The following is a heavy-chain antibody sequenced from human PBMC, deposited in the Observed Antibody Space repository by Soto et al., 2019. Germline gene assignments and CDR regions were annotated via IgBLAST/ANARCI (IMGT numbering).Heavy chain of an antibody. Sequence: EVQLVESGGGLVKPGGSLRLSCAASGFTFSTYSVNWVRQAPGKGLEWVSSISSSGSYIYYADSVRGRFTISRDNAQNSLYLQMNSLRAEDTALYFCARDPGSRGNYYFDLWGQGTLVTVSS. CDR1: GFTFSTYS. D-gene: IGHD3-22*01. CDR3: ARDPGSRGNYYFDL. V-gene: IGHV3-21*06. CDR2: ISSSGSYI. J-gene: IGHJ4*02.